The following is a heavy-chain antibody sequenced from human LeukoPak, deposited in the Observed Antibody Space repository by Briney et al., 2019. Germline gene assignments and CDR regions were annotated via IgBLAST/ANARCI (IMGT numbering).Heavy chain of an antibody. Sequence: GGSLRLSCAASGFTFSSYSMNWVRQAPGKGLEWVSSISSSSSYIYYADSVKGRFSISRGNAKNSLYLQMNSLRAEDTAVYYCARGRTPSYYYDSSGYYINTDAFDIWGQGTMVTVSS. V-gene: IGHV3-21*01. D-gene: IGHD3-22*01. CDR2: ISSSSSYI. J-gene: IGHJ3*02. CDR3: ARGRTPSYYYDSSGYYINTDAFDI. CDR1: GFTFSSYS.